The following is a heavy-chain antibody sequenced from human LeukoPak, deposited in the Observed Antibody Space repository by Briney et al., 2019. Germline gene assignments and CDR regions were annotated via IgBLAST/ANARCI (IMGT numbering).Heavy chain of an antibody. CDR1: GYSFTNHW. D-gene: IGHD6-19*01. CDR3: ARSLSSAWPGFGY. J-gene: IGHJ4*02. CDR2: IDPSDSYT. V-gene: IGHV5-10-1*01. Sequence: GESLKISCKGSGYSFTNHWRNWARQMPGKGLEWMGKIDPSDSYTNYSPSFQGHVTISADKSINTAYLQWSSLKASDTAMYYCARSLSSAWPGFGYGRQGALVTVSS.